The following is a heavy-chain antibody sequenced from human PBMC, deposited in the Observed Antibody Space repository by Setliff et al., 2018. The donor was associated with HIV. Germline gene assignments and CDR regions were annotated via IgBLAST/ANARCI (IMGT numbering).Heavy chain of an antibody. V-gene: IGHV4-39*07. CDR1: GGSISSSSYY. Sequence: PSETLSLTCTVSGGSISSSSYYWGWIRQPPGKGLEWIVSISYSGSAYYNPSLKSRVSLSVDTSKNQFSLELNFVTAADTAMYYCVTVKRFADYVDSWGQGTLVTVSS. CDR2: ISYSGSA. J-gene: IGHJ4*02. CDR3: VTVKRFADYVDS. D-gene: IGHD3-10*01.